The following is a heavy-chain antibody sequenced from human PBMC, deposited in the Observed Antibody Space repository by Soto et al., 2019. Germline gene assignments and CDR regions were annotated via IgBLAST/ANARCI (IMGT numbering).Heavy chain of an antibody. J-gene: IGHJ4*02. CDR1: GGSISSYY. CDR2: IYYSGST. D-gene: IGHD1-7*01. V-gene: IGHV4-59*01. CDR3: ARTELELRWDYFDN. Sequence: PSETLSLTCTVSGGSISSYYWSWIRQPPGKGLEWIGYIYYSGSTNYNPSLKSRVTISVDTSKNQFSLKLSSVTAADTAVYYCARTELELRWDYFDNWGQGTLVTVSP.